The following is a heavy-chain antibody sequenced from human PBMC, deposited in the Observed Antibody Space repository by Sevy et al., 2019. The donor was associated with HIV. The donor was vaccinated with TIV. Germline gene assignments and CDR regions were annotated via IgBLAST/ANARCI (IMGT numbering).Heavy chain of an antibody. CDR2: VFHSGST. D-gene: IGHD3-10*01. J-gene: IGHJ4*02. V-gene: IGHV4-38-2*01. CDR3: ARHSHGSGTYYVPFDS. Sequence: SETLSLTCAVSGYSITSGYLWGWIRQPPGKGLEWIGSVFHSGSTYYNPSLNSRVIISVDTSKNQFSLKLKSVTAADTAVYYCARHSHGSGTYYVPFDSWGQGTLVTVSS. CDR1: GYSITSGYL.